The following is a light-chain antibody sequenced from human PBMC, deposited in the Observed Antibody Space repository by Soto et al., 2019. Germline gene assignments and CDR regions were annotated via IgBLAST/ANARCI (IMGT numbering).Light chain of an antibody. J-gene: IGLJ1*01. CDR2: GNS. CDR1: SSNIGAGYD. Sequence: QSVLTQPPSVSGAPGQRVTISCTGSSSNIGAGYDVHWYQQLPGTAPKLLIYGNSNRPSGVPDRFSGSKSGNSASLAITGXXXXXXXXXXXQSYDSSLSGFYVFGTGTKLTV. V-gene: IGLV1-40*01. CDR3: QSYDSSLSGFYV.